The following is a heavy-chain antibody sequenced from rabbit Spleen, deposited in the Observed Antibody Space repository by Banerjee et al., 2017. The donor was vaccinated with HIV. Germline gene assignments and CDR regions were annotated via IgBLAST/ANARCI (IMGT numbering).Heavy chain of an antibody. CDR3: AREPYNTDGTGYHTAAGFDL. V-gene: IGHV1S45*01. CDR2: INIVTGKD. J-gene: IGHJ4*01. CDR1: GLDVTSRYW. Sequence: QEQLEESGGDLVKPGASLALTCTASGLDVTSRYWICWVRQAPGKGLEWIACINIVTGKDVYATWAKGRFIMSRTSSTTVTLQMTSLTAADTATYFCAREPYNTDGTGYHTAAGFDLWGQGTLVTVS. D-gene: IGHD8-1*01.